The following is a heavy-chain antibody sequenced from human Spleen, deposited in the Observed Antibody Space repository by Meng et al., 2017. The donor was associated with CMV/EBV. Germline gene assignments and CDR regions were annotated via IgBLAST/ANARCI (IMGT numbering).Heavy chain of an antibody. Sequence: GESLKISCAASRFTFSSYSMNWVRQAPGKGLEWVSSISSSSSYIYYADSVKGRFTISRDNSKKMLYLQMNSLRAEDTAVYYCAKQTEKLGYCSTTTCYTFYAMDVWGQGTTVTVSS. V-gene: IGHV3-21*04. CDR3: AKQTEKLGYCSTTTCYTFYAMDV. CDR2: ISSSSSYI. D-gene: IGHD2-2*02. J-gene: IGHJ6*02. CDR1: RFTFSSYS.